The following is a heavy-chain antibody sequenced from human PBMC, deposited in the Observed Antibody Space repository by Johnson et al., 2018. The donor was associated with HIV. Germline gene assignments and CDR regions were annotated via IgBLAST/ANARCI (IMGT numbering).Heavy chain of an antibody. Sequence: QVQLVESGGGVVQPGRSLRLSCAASGFTFSIYAMHWVRQAPGKGLEWVAVISFDGSNKYYADSVKGLFTISRDNSNNTLYLQMNSLRAEDTAVYYCARSATGTTADAFDIWGQGTMVTVSS. D-gene: IGHD1-7*01. CDR3: ARSATGTTADAFDI. CDR1: GFTFSIYA. V-gene: IGHV3-30*04. J-gene: IGHJ3*02. CDR2: ISFDGSNK.